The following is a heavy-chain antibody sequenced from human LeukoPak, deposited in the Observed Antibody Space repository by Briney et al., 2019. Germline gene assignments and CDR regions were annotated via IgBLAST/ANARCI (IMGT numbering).Heavy chain of an antibody. CDR1: GLTFSTYS. J-gene: IGHJ4*02. CDR3: AKDVAPDSGWDLDY. CDR2: IYNSGAKI. D-gene: IGHD6-19*01. Sequence: PGGSLRLSCAVSGLTFSTYSMTWVRQGPGKGLEWVSSIYNSGAKIFYADSVEGRFTISRDNSKNMLYLQMNSLRVEDTAVYYRAKDVAPDSGWDLDYWGQGTLVTVSS. V-gene: IGHV3-23*01.